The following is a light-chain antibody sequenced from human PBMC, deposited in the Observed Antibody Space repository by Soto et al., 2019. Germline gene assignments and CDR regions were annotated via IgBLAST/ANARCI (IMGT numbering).Light chain of an antibody. V-gene: IGKV3-20*01. CDR3: QQYGSSPPWT. CDR1: QSVSSSY. CDR2: GAS. J-gene: IGKJ1*01. Sequence: EIVLTQSPGTLSFSSGERATLSFRASQSVSSSYLAWYQQKPGQAPRLLIYGASSRATGIPDRFSGSGSGTDFTLTISRLEPEDFAVYYCQQYGSSPPWTFGQGTKVDIK.